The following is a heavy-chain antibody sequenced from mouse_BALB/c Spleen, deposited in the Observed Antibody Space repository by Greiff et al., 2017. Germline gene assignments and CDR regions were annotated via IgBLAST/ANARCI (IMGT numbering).Heavy chain of an antibody. CDR3: TRSYYGSWFAY. CDR2: IRLKSNNYAT. V-gene: IGHV6-6*02. J-gene: IGHJ3*01. D-gene: IGHD1-2*01. CDR1: GFTFSNYW. Sequence: EVKLMESAGGLVQPGGSMKLSCVASGFTFSNYWMNWVRQSPEKGLEWVAEIRLKSNNYATHYAESVKGRFTISRDDSKSSVYLQMNNLRAEDTGIYYCTRSYYGSWFAYWGQGTLVTVSA.